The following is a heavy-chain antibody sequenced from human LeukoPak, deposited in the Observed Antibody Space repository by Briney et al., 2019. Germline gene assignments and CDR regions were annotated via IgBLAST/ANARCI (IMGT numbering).Heavy chain of an antibody. Sequence: SETLSLTCAVYGGSFSGYYWSWIRQPPGKGLEWIGEINHSGSTNYNPSLKSRVTISVDTPKNQFSLKLSSVTAADTAVYYCARVGTYNWNDEDYWGQGTLVTVSS. J-gene: IGHJ4*02. V-gene: IGHV4-34*01. D-gene: IGHD1-20*01. CDR2: INHSGST. CDR3: ARVGTYNWNDEDY. CDR1: GGSFSGYY.